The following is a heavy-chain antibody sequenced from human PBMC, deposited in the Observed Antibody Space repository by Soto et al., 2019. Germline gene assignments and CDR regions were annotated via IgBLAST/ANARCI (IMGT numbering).Heavy chain of an antibody. CDR3: ARDWADYFGSSGPPFRWLDL. V-gene: IGHV1-46*01. CDR1: GYTFTSYY. Sequence: VASVKVSCKASGYTFTSYYIHWVRQAPGQGLEWMGMINPNGGSTTSEQRFQGRLTMTGDMSTSTVYMELNGLRSEDTAVYYCARDWADYFGSSGPPFRWLDLWGQGTLVTVSS. CDR2: INPNGGST. D-gene: IGHD3-22*01. J-gene: IGHJ5*02.